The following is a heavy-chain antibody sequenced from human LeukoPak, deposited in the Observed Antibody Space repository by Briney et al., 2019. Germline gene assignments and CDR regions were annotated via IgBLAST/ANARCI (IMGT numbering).Heavy chain of an antibody. CDR2: IYYSGST. CDR1: GGSFSSCGYY. J-gene: IGHJ4*02. D-gene: IGHD6-13*01. V-gene: IGHV4-31*03. Sequence: KASETLSLTCTVSGGSFSSCGYYWSWIRQHPGKGLEWIVYIYYSGSTYYNPSLKSRVTISVDTSKNQFSLKLSSVTAADTAVYYCARVGGSWYLREDYFDYWGQGTLVTVSS. CDR3: ARVGGSWYLREDYFDY.